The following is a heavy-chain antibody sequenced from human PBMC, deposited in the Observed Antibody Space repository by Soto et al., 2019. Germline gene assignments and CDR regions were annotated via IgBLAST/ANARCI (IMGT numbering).Heavy chain of an antibody. CDR3: ARMNVDSYQFYYTMDV. J-gene: IGHJ6*02. V-gene: IGHV2-26*01. D-gene: IGHD4-17*01. Sequence: SGPTLVNPTETLTLTCTVSGFSLTTGKMGVSWIRQPPGKALEWLAHIFSDNERSYSTSLQGRLTISKDTSGSQVVLSMTNVDPVDTATYYCARMNVDSYQFYYTMDVWGQGTTVTVSS. CDR1: GFSLTTGKMG. CDR2: IFSDNER.